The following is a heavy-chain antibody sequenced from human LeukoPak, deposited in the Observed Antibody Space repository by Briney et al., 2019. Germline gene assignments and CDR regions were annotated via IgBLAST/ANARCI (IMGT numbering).Heavy chain of an antibody. CDR1: GFTFDDYA. D-gene: IGHD1-26*01. Sequence: PGRSLRLSCAASGFTFDDYAMHWVRQAPGKGLEWVSGISWNSGSIGYADSVKGRFTISRDNAKNSLYLQMNSLRAEDKALYYCAKDAKRGSYFFGHFDYWGQGTLVTVSS. CDR2: ISWNSGSI. V-gene: IGHV3-9*01. J-gene: IGHJ4*02. CDR3: AKDAKRGSYFFGHFDY.